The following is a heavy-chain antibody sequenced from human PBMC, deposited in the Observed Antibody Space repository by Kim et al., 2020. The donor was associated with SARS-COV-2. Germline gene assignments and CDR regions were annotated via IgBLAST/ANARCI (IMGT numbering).Heavy chain of an antibody. Sequence: GGSLRLSCTSSEFRFGDYAVTWVRQAPGKGLEWVGFIRRKADGGTTEYAASVKGRFTISKDDSESIAYLQMNSLKTEDTGVYYCSRDLRLFGYSSGRADYHYYGLDVWGQGTTVTVSS. V-gene: IGHV3-49*04. CDR2: IRRKADGGTT. CDR1: EFRFGDYA. CDR3: SRDLRLFGYSSGRADYHYYGLDV. J-gene: IGHJ6*02. D-gene: IGHD2-15*01.